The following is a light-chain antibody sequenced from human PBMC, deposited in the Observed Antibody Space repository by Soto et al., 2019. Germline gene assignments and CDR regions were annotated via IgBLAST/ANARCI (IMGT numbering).Light chain of an antibody. Sequence: DIKMTQSPSSLSASVVARVTITCTASQDISNYLNWYQQKPGKAPKLLIYDASNLETGVPSRFSGSGSGTDFTFTISSLQPEDIATYYCQQYDNLPLTVGGGTKVDIK. CDR3: QQYDNLPLT. V-gene: IGKV1-33*01. CDR2: DAS. J-gene: IGKJ4*01. CDR1: QDISNY.